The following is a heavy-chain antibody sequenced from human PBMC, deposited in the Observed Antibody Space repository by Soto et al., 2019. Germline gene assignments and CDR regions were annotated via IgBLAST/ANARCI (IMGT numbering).Heavy chain of an antibody. D-gene: IGHD6-19*01. CDR1: GGSISSYY. V-gene: IGHV4-59*01. J-gene: IGHJ4*02. CDR2: IYYSGST. CDR3: ASMKRGDSSGLFYFDY. Sequence: QVPLQESGPGLVKPSETLSLTCTVSGGSISSYYWCWIRQPPGKGLEWIGYIYYSGSTNYHPSLQRRVTISVDSSKNNFSLMLSSVTAADTSVYYCASMKRGDSSGLFYFDYLGQGTLVTVSS.